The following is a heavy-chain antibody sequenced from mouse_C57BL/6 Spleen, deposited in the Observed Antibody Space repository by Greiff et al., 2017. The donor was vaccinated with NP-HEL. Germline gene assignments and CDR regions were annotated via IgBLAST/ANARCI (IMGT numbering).Heavy chain of an antibody. CDR3: ARGGLTTVDYAMDY. J-gene: IGHJ4*01. V-gene: IGHV1-7*01. Sequence: QVQLQQSGAELAKPGASVKLSCKASGYTFTSYWMHWVKQRPGQGLEWIGYINPSSGYTKYNQKFQDQATLTADKSSSTAYMQLSSLTYEDSAVYYCARGGLTTVDYAMDYWGQGTSVTVSS. CDR1: GYTFTSYW. D-gene: IGHD1-1*01. CDR2: INPSSGYT.